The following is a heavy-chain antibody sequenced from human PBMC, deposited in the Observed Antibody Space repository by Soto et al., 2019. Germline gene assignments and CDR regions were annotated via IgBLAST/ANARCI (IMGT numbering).Heavy chain of an antibody. D-gene: IGHD3-9*01. J-gene: IGHJ6*03. CDR1: GFTFSSYS. CDR3: ARKWRYFDWGVSYMDV. V-gene: IGHV3-21*01. CDR2: ISSSSSYI. Sequence: GGSLRLSCAASGFTFSSYSMNWVRQAPGKGLEWVSSISSSSSYIYYADSVKGRFTISRDNAKNSLYLQMNSLRAEDTAVYYCARKWRYFDWGVSYMDVWGKGTTVTVSS.